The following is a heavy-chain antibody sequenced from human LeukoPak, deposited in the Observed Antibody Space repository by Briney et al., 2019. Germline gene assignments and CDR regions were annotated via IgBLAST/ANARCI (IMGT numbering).Heavy chain of an antibody. V-gene: IGHV3-23*01. Sequence: GGSLRLSCAASGFTVSSNYMSWVRQAPEKGLEWVSSISSTGGTTYYADSVKGRFTISRDNSKNTLYLQMNSLRAEDTAIYYCAKNGDRGAYCTGGTCYPYFYYYMDVWGKGTTVTI. CDR3: AKNGDRGAYCTGGTCYPYFYYYMDV. J-gene: IGHJ6*03. D-gene: IGHD2-15*01. CDR2: ISSTGGTT. CDR1: GFTVSSNY.